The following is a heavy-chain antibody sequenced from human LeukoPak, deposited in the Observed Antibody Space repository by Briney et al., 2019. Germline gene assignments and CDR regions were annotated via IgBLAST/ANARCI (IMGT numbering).Heavy chain of an antibody. CDR2: ISSSSSTI. Sequence: GGSLRLSCAASGFTFSSYSMNWVRQAPGKGLEWVSYISSSSSTIYYADSVKGRFTISRDNAKNSLYLQMNSLRAEDTALYYCAKDRGYYGSGSFALGVWGKGTTVTVSS. J-gene: IGHJ6*04. V-gene: IGHV3-48*01. CDR3: AKDRGYYGSGSFALGV. D-gene: IGHD3-10*01. CDR1: GFTFSSYS.